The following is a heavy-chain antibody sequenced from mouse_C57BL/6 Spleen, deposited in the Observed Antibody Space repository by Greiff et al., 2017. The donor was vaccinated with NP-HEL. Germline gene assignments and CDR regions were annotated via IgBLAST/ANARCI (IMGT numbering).Heavy chain of an antibody. D-gene: IGHD1-1*01. CDR3: ARETTVVHYFDY. CDR2: INPGSGGT. CDR1: GYAFTNYL. Sequence: QVQLQQSGAELVRPGTSVKVSCKASGYAFTNYLIEWVQQRPGQGLEWIGVINPGSGGTNYNEQFKGKATLTADQSSSTSYMQLSSLTSEDSAVYFCARETTVVHYFDYWGQGTTLTVSS. V-gene: IGHV1-54*01. J-gene: IGHJ2*01.